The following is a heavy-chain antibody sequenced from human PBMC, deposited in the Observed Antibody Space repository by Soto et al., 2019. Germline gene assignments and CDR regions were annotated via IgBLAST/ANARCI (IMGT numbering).Heavy chain of an antibody. V-gene: IGHV4-39*07. D-gene: IGHD3-10*02. Sequence: SETLSLTCTVSGGSISSSSYYWGWIRQPPGKRLERIGSIYYSGSTYYNQSLKSRVTISVATSKNQFSMKLSSVTAADSVVYFCARTLFGWGIWFDPWGQGTLVTVSS. CDR3: ARTLFGWGIWFDP. CDR1: GGSISSSSYY. CDR2: IYYSGST. J-gene: IGHJ5*02.